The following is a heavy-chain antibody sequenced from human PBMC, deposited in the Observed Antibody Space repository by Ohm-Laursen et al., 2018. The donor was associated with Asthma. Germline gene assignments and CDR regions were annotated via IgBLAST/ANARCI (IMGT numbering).Heavy chain of an antibody. CDR3: GRKQGSCIVSTCYSLDF. V-gene: IGHV1-69*01. CDR2: INSVFRTT. D-gene: IGHD2-15*01. Sequence: SVKVSCKSSGGTFSNYVIGWVRQAPGQGLEWMGGINSVFRTTDYAQKFQGRVTITVDESTATVYMELSSLRSDDTALYYCGRKQGSCIVSTCYSLDFWGQGTLVTVSS. CDR1: GGTFSNYV. J-gene: IGHJ4*02.